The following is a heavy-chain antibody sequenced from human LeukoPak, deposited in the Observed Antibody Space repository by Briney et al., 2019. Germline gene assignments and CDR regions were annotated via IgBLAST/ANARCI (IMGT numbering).Heavy chain of an antibody. CDR3: ARTIGNNWFDP. V-gene: IGHV3-66*01. CDR2: SHSANSA. J-gene: IGHJ5*02. Sequence: GGSLRLSCAATGITVSNIYMSWVRQAPGQGLEWVSLSHSANSAYYANSVKGRLTISRDNSKNTLFLQMNSLRPEDTAVYYCARTIGNNWFDPWGQGTLVTVSS. D-gene: IGHD1-1*01. CDR1: GITVSNIY.